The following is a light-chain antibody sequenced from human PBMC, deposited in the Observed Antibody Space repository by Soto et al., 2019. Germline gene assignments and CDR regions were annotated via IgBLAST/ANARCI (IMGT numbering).Light chain of an antibody. J-gene: IGKJ3*01. CDR2: VAS. CDR1: QTINNY. Sequence: DIQMTQSPSSLSASVGDSVSITCRTSQTINNYLNWYQQKPGKAPKLLIYVASTLQGGVPSRFSGSGSGTEFSLTISSLKPEDSATYYCKQSYSTLFTFGPGTKVDVK. V-gene: IGKV1-39*01. CDR3: KQSYSTLFT.